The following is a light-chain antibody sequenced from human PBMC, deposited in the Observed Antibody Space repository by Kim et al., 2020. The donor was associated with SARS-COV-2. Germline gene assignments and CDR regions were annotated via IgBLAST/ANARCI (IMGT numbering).Light chain of an antibody. V-gene: IGKV3-20*01. Sequence: LSRVESATLSGRASQSVSSSYLAWYQQKPGQAPRLLIYGASSRATGIPDRFSGSGSGTDFTLTISRLEPEDFAVYYCQQYGSSLYTFGQGTKLEI. CDR2: GAS. CDR3: QQYGSSLYT. J-gene: IGKJ2*01. CDR1: QSVSSSY.